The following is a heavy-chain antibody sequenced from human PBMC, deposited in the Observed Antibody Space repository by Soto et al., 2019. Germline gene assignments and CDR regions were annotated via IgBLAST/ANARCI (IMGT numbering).Heavy chain of an antibody. CDR1: GFTFSNAW. J-gene: IGHJ6*02. D-gene: IGHD2-15*01. CDR2: IKSKTDGGTT. V-gene: IGHV3-15*01. CDR3: TTGDVVVVAATRYYYYGMDV. Sequence: EVQLVESGGGLVKPGGSLRLSCAASGFTFSNAWMSWVRQAPGKGLEWVGRIKSKTDGGTTDYAAPVKGRFTISRDDSKNTLYLQMNSLKTEDIAVYYCTTGDVVVVAATRYYYYGMDVWGQGTTVTVSS.